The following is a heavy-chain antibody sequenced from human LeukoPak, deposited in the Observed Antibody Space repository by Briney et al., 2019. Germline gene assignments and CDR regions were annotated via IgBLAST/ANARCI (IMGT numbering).Heavy chain of an antibody. CDR1: GGSLSNYY. CDR3: ARVLGGRPLSDY. J-gene: IGHJ4*02. D-gene: IGHD3-16*01. CDR2: IYYSGST. V-gene: IGHV4-59*01. Sequence: PSETLSLTCTVSGGSLSNYYRSWIRHPPGKGLEWMAYIYYSGSTNYNLSLKSRVTISVHTSKNQSSLQLTSVTAADPAVYYCARVLGGRPLSDYCGQATPVTVSS.